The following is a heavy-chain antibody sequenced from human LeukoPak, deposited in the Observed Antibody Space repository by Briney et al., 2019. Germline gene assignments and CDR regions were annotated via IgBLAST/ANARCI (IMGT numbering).Heavy chain of an antibody. CDR2: IKQDGSEK. D-gene: IGHD5-12*01. CDR3: ARDGVNSGYPFPSDY. Sequence: GGSLRLSCAASGFTFSSYNMNWVRQAPGKGLEWVANIKQDGSEKYYVDSVKGRFTISRDNAKNSLYLQMNSLRAEDTAVYYCARDGVNSGYPFPSDYWGQGTLVTVSS. CDR1: GFTFSSYN. J-gene: IGHJ4*02. V-gene: IGHV3-7*01.